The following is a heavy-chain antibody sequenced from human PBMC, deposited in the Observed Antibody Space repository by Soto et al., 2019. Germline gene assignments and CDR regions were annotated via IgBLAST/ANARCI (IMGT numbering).Heavy chain of an antibody. D-gene: IGHD6-13*01. CDR1: GFTLSAYW. J-gene: IGHJ3*02. CDR2: INRDGSKK. CDR3: AADVAPGSSSLYLDAFDI. V-gene: IGHV3-7*05. Sequence: EVQLEESGGDLVQPGGSLRLSCAASGFTLSAYWMTWVRQAPGKGLEWVANINRDGSKKSYLDSVRGRFTISRDNVGKSMYLQMDSLRAGDTALYYRAADVAPGSSSLYLDAFDIWGQGTMVTVSS.